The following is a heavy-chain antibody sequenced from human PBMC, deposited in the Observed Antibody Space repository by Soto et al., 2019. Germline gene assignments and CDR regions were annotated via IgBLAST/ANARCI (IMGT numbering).Heavy chain of an antibody. D-gene: IGHD2-2*01. J-gene: IGHJ4*02. CDR1: GFPFTNYG. V-gene: IGHV3-30*18. Sequence: PGGSLRLSCAGSGFPFTNYGLHWVRQAPGKGLEWVAAISYDGSNEYYADSVKGRFTISRDYSKKMLYLQMDSLRPEDTAVYYCAKDGAPRYCTRSSCHPAGAYWGQGTLVTVSS. CDR2: ISYDGSNE. CDR3: AKDGAPRYCTRSSCHPAGAY.